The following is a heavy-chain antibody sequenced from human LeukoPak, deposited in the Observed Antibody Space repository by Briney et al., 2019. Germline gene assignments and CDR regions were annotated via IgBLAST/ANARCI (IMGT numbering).Heavy chain of an antibody. CDR3: AGGENHVLRFLEWYSTGAFDI. CDR2: IYTSGST. V-gene: IGHV4-4*07. D-gene: IGHD3-3*01. CDR1: GGSISSYY. J-gene: IGHJ3*02. Sequence: PSETLSLTCTVSGGSISSYYWSWIRQPAGKGLEWIGRIYTSGSTNYNPSLKSRVTMSVDTSKNQFSLKLSSVTAADTAVYYCAGGENHVLRFLEWYSTGAFDIWGQGTMVTVSS.